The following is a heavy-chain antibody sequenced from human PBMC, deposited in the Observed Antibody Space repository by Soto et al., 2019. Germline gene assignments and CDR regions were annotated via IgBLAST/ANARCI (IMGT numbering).Heavy chain of an antibody. CDR2: IYYSGST. J-gene: IGHJ4*02. CDR1: GGSISSYY. Sequence: QVQLQESGPGLVKPSETLSLTCTVSGGSISSYYWSWIRQPPGKGLEWIGYIYYSGSTNYNPSLKSRVTISVDTSKNQFSLKLSSVTAADTAVYYCARTHYGSGSYLDYWGQGTLVTVSS. CDR3: ARTHYGSGSYLDY. D-gene: IGHD3-10*01. V-gene: IGHV4-59*01.